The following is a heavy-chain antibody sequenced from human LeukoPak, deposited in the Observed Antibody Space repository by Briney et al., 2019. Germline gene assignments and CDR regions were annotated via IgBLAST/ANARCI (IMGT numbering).Heavy chain of an antibody. CDR3: ARGGGLDV. V-gene: IGHV3-74*01. D-gene: IGHD3-16*01. J-gene: IGHJ6*02. Sequence: GGSLRLSCAASGFTFSSYWMYWVRQAPGKGLVWVSRINSDGSTTSYADSVKGRFTISRDNAKNSLYLQMSNLRAEDTAVYFCARGGGLDVWGQGATVTVSS. CDR2: INSDGSTT. CDR1: GFTFSSYW.